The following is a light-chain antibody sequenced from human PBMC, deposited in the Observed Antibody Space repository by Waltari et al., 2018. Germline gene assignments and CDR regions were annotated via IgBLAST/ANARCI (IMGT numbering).Light chain of an antibody. CDR3: SSYAGSNRVI. J-gene: IGLJ2*01. V-gene: IGLV2-8*01. CDR2: VIT. CDR1: SSDVGGYDY. Sequence: QSALTQPPSASGSPGQSVTISCTGTSSDVGGYDYVSWYQQHPGTAPKLMIYVITQRPSGVPKCFSGSRYGNTASLTVSGLRPEDEADYYCSSYAGSNRVIFGGGTKLTVL.